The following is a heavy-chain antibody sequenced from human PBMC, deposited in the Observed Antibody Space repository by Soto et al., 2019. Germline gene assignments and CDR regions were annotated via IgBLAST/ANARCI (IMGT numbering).Heavy chain of an antibody. CDR2: ISAHNGNT. CDR3: ARGRYGDY. V-gene: IGHV1-18*01. CDR1: GYTFTSYG. D-gene: IGHD1-1*01. J-gene: IGHJ4*02. Sequence: QVHLVQSGAEVKKPGASVKVSCKASGYTFTSYGITWVRQAPGQGLEWMGWISAHNGNTDYAQKLQGRVIVTRATSTSTGYMELWSLRSDDTAVDYCARGRYGDYWGQGALVTVSS.